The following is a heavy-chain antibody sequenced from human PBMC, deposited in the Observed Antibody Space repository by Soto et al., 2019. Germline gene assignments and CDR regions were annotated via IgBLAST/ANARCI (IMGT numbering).Heavy chain of an antibody. CDR2: ISGSGGST. CDR1: GFTFSSYA. D-gene: IGHD3-10*01. J-gene: IGHJ6*02. Sequence: GGSLRLSCAASGFTFSSYAMSWVRQAPGKGLEWVSAISGSGGSTYYADSVKGRFTISRDNSKNTLYLQMNSLRAEDTAVYYCAKDEGITMVRGVIITGVAQNGDTYYYYGMDVWGQGTTVTVSS. CDR3: AKDEGITMVRGVIITGVAQNGDTYYYYGMDV. V-gene: IGHV3-23*01.